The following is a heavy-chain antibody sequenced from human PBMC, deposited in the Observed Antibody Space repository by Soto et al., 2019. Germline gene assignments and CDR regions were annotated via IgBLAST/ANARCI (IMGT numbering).Heavy chain of an antibody. J-gene: IGHJ4*02. Sequence: QVQLQESGPGLVKPSGTLSLTCAVSGGSISSINWWSWVRQPPGKGLEWIGEIYHSGSTNYNPSLKSRVTISVVKSKNQFSLKLSSVTAADTSVYYCASQSFMVRGVIITGIYGYWGRGTLVTVSS. CDR1: GGSISSINW. D-gene: IGHD3-10*01. CDR2: IYHSGST. CDR3: ASQSFMVRGVIITGIYGY. V-gene: IGHV4-4*02.